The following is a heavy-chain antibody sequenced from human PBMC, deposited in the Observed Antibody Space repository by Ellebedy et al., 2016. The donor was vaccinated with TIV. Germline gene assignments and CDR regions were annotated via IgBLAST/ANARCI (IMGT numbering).Heavy chain of an antibody. D-gene: IGHD3-3*01. J-gene: IGHJ3*02. CDR3: ARSLTIFGVVIGRDAFDI. CDR1: GGTFSSYA. V-gene: IGHV1-69*13. Sequence: SVKVSXXASGGTFSSYAISWVRQAPGQGLEWMGGIIPIFGTANYAQKFQGRVTITADESTSTAYMELSSLRSEDTAVYYCARSLTIFGVVIGRDAFDIWGQGTMVTVSS. CDR2: IIPIFGTA.